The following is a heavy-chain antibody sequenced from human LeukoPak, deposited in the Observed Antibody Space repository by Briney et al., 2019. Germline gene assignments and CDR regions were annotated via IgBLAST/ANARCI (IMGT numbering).Heavy chain of an antibody. V-gene: IGHV3-23*01. CDR3: AKARGRADGKFDY. Sequence: GGSLRLSCAASGFTFSSYAMSWVRQAPGKGLEWVSAISGSGGSTYYADSVKGRFTISRDNSKNTLYLQMNSLRAEDAAVYYCAKARGRADGKFDYWGQGTLVTVSS. D-gene: IGHD1-14*01. CDR2: ISGSGGST. J-gene: IGHJ4*02. CDR1: GFTFSSYA.